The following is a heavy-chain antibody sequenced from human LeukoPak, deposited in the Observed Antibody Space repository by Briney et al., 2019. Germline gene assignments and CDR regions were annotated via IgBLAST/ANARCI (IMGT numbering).Heavy chain of an antibody. CDR1: GFTFSSYG. CDR3: ARGGGSYSFDY. V-gene: IGHV3-33*01. D-gene: IGHD1-26*01. Sequence: GGSLRLSCAASGFTFSSYGMHWVRQAPGKGLEWVAVIWYDGSNKYYADSVKGRFTISRDNYKNTLYLKMNSLRAEDTAVYYCARGGGSYSFDYWGQGTLVTVSS. J-gene: IGHJ4*02. CDR2: IWYDGSNK.